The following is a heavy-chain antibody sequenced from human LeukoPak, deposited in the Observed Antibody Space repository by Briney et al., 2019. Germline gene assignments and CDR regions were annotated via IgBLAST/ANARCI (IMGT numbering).Heavy chain of an antibody. CDR1: GYTFTSYG. D-gene: IGHD3-10*01. V-gene: IGHV1-18*01. Sequence: ASVKVSCKASGYTFTSYGISWVRQAPGQGLEWMGWISAYNGNTNYAQKLQGRVTMTTDTPTSTAYMELRSLRSDDTAVYYCARDSPAGAYYYGSGSYGSFDYWGQGTLVTVSS. J-gene: IGHJ4*02. CDR2: ISAYNGNT. CDR3: ARDSPAGAYYYGSGSYGSFDY.